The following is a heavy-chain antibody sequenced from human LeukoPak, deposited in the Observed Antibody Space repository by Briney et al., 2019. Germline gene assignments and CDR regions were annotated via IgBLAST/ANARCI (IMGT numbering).Heavy chain of an antibody. CDR3: ARWYSSGWAFDY. J-gene: IGHJ4*02. CDR2: IHYSGST. CDR1: GGSFSSYY. D-gene: IGHD6-19*01. Sequence: SETLSLTCTVSGGSFSSYYWNWIRQPQGKGLEWIGYIHYSGSTKYNPSLKSRVTISVDTSKNQFSLKLSSVTAADTAVYYCARWYSSGWAFDYWGQGTLVTVSS. V-gene: IGHV4-59*08.